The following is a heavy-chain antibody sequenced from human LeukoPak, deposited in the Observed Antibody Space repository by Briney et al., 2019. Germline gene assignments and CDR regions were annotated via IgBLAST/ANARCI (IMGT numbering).Heavy chain of an antibody. Sequence: SETLSLTCAVSGGSISGSNWWSWVRQPPGKGLEWIGEIYHSGSTNYNPSLKSRVTISVDKSKNQFSLKLSSVTAADTAVYYCARDPAVAGSSYYGMDVWGKGTTVTVSS. J-gene: IGHJ6*04. V-gene: IGHV4-4*02. CDR3: ARDPAVAGSSYYGMDV. CDR2: IYHSGST. D-gene: IGHD6-19*01. CDR1: GGSISGSNW.